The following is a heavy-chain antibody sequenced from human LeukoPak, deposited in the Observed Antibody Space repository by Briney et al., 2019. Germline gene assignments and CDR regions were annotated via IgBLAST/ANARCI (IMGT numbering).Heavy chain of an antibody. D-gene: IGHD3-3*01. CDR3: ARGDYDFWSGYRGPFDY. CDR1: GYTFTSYG. CDR2: ISAYNGNT. Sequence: ASVKVCCKASGYTFTSYGISWVRQAPGQGLEWMGWISAYNGNTNYAQKLQGRVTMTTDTSTSTAYMELRSLRSDDTAVYYCARGDYDFWSGYRGPFDYWGQGTLVTVSS. J-gene: IGHJ4*02. V-gene: IGHV1-18*01.